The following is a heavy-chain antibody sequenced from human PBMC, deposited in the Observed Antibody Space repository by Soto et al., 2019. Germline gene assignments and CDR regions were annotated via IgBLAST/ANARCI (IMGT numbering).Heavy chain of an antibody. CDR2: INPSGGST. V-gene: IGHV1-46*01. CDR3: ARALGSSGYYYVHAFDI. D-gene: IGHD3-22*01. J-gene: IGHJ3*02. Sequence: GASVKVSCKASGYTFTSYYMHWVRQAPGQGLEWMGIINPSGGSTSYAQKFQGRVTMTRDTSTSTVYMELSSLRSEDTAVYYCARALGSSGYYYVHAFDIWGQGTMVTVSS. CDR1: GYTFTSYY.